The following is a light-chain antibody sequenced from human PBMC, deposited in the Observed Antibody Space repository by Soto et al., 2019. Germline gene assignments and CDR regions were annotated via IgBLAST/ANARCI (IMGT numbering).Light chain of an antibody. Sequence: QSALAQPASVSGSAGQSITIFCTGASSDLGGYNYVSWYQQYPGKAPKLIIYEVNKRPSGVSNRFSGSKSGNTASLTISGLQADDESDYYCTSYRSSSTLDVFGTGTKV. CDR2: EVN. CDR3: TSYRSSSTLDV. J-gene: IGLJ1*01. V-gene: IGLV2-14*01. CDR1: SSDLGGYNY.